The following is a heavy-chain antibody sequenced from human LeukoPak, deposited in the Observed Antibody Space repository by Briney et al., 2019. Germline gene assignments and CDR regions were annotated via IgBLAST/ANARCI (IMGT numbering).Heavy chain of an antibody. J-gene: IGHJ4*02. CDR3: ARDSPIDYGGKTSYYDY. V-gene: IGHV4-31*03. Sequence: PSQTLSLTCTVSGGSISSGGYYWSWIRQHPGKGLEWIGYIYYSGSTYYNPSLKSRVTISVDTSKNQFSLKLSSVTAADTAVYYCARDSPIDYGGKTSYYDYWGQGTLVTVSS. CDR2: IYYSGST. D-gene: IGHD4-23*01. CDR1: GGSISSGGYY.